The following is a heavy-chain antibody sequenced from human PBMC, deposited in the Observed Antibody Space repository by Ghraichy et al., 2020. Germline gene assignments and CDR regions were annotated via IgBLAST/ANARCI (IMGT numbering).Heavy chain of an antibody. CDR3: ARHAGYCTNAVCYTGPSDY. D-gene: IGHD2-8*01. J-gene: IGHJ4*02. V-gene: IGHV4-39*01. CDR2: IYYSGST. Sequence: SETLSLTCTVSGGSISSSSYCWVCIRQPQGKGLEWIGNIYYSGSTYYNPSLTSPVTIAVDSTKNQFYLKLSSVTATDTALYYCARHAGYCTNAVCYTGPSDYWGQGTLVTVSS. CDR1: GGSISSSSYC.